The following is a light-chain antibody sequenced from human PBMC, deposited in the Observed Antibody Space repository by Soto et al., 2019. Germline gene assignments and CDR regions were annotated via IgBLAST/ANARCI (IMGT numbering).Light chain of an antibody. CDR1: SSDVGGYNY. CDR2: DVS. Sequence: ALTQPASVSGSPGQSITISCTGTSSDVGGYNYVSWYQQHPGKAPKLMIYDVSNRPSGVSNRFSGSKSGNTASLTISGLQAVDEADYYCSSYTSSSTRVFGTGTRSPS. CDR3: SSYTSSSTRV. J-gene: IGLJ1*01. V-gene: IGLV2-14*01.